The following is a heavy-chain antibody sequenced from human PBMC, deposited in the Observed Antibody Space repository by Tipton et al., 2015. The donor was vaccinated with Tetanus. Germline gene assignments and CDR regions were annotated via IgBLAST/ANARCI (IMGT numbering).Heavy chain of an antibody. V-gene: IGHV6-1*01. D-gene: IGHD3-22*01. CDR2: TYYRSKWYN. J-gene: IGHJ4*02. CDR1: GDSVSSISAA. Sequence: GLVKPSQTLSLTCAIFGDSVSSISAAWDWIRHSPSRGLEWLGRTYYRSKWYNEYAVSVKSRITINPDTSKNQFSLQLNSVTPEDTAVYFCARRAADRGDFYCWGQGTLVTVSS. CDR3: ARRAADRGDFYC.